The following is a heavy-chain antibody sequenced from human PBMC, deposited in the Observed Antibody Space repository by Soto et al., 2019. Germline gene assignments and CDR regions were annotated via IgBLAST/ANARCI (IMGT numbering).Heavy chain of an antibody. Sequence: QVQLVQSGAEVREPGASVKVSCKASGYTFTNYYLHWVRQAPGQGLEWMGIINPDGGSRSYAPKFQDRVTMTIDTSTGTLYMELNNLRSEDTAVYFCARRGRGPARSDLDVWGQGTTVTVSS. CDR1: GYTFTNYY. V-gene: IGHV1-46*01. CDR3: ARRGRGPARSDLDV. D-gene: IGHD3-10*01. J-gene: IGHJ6*02. CDR2: INPDGGSR.